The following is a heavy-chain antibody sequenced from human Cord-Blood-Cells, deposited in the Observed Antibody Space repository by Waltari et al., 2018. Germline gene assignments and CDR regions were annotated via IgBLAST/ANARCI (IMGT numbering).Heavy chain of an antibody. Sequence: QVQLVQSGAEVKKPGASVKVSCKASGYTFTGYYMHWVRQAPGQGLEWMGWINPNSGGTNYAKKFQGWVTMTRDTSISTAYMELSRLRSDDTAVYYCARALRITSGGMDVWGQGTTVTVSS. CDR3: ARALRITSGGMDV. V-gene: IGHV1-2*04. CDR1: GYTFTGYY. D-gene: IGHD3-10*01. J-gene: IGHJ6*02. CDR2: INPNSGGT.